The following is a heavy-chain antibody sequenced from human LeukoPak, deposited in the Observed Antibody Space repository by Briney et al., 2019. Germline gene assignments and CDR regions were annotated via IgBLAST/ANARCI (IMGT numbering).Heavy chain of an antibody. CDR3: VKDSSSGSYFDY. Sequence: PGGSLRLSCSASGFTFSNYTMHWVRQAPGKGLEYVSSISSNGGSTYSADSVKGRFTISRDNSKNTLYLQMSSLRAEDTAVYYCVKDSSSGSYFDYWGQGTLVTVSS. V-gene: IGHV3-64D*09. CDR1: GFTFSNYT. CDR2: ISSNGGST. D-gene: IGHD3-10*01. J-gene: IGHJ4*02.